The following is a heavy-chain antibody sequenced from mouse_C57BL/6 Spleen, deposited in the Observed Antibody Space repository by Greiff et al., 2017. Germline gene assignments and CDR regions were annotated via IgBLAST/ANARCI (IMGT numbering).Heavy chain of an antibody. J-gene: IGHJ3*01. CDR1: GYSFTGYY. V-gene: IGHV1-42*01. Sequence: EVKLVESGPELVKPGASVKISCKASGYSFTGYYMNWVKQSPEKSLEWIGEINPSTGGTTYNQKFKAKATLTVDKSSSTAYMQLKSLTSEDSAVYYCARSGTGPWFAYWGQGTLVTVSA. D-gene: IGHD4-1*01. CDR3: ARSGTGPWFAY. CDR2: INPSTGGT.